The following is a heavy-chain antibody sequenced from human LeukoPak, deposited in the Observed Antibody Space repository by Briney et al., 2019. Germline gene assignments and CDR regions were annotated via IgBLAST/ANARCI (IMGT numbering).Heavy chain of an antibody. Sequence: SETLSLTCTVSGGSISSHYWTWLRQSPVKGLEWIGDISNSGSTSYNPSLKSRVIISIDTSKNQFSLKLSSVTAADTAVYYCGRDALVGYFSYYYMDVWGKGTTVTVSS. CDR1: GGSISSHY. CDR3: GRDALVGYFSYYYMDV. J-gene: IGHJ6*03. V-gene: IGHV4-59*11. CDR2: ISNSGST. D-gene: IGHD2-15*01.